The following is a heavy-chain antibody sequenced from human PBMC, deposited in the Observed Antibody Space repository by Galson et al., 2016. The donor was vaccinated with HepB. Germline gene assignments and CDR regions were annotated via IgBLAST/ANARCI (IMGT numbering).Heavy chain of an antibody. D-gene: IGHD3-22*01. CDR1: GASISSRGYW. V-gene: IGHV2-5*08. CDR3: TNSNGWLSLY. Sequence: TLSLTCTVSGASISSRGYWSWIRQPPGKALEWLALIYWDDDNRYSPSLRSRLTITKDTSKNQVVLTMTDIDPLDTATYYCTNSNGWLSLYWGPGTLVTVSS. CDR2: IYWDDDN. J-gene: IGHJ4*02.